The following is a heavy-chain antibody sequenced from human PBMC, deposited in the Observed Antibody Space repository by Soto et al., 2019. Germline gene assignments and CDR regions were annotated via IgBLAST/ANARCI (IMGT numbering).Heavy chain of an antibody. CDR1: GGSMRNYF. J-gene: IGHJ4*02. CDR2: IHYSGTT. CDR3: AREVRELRGRRFDY. V-gene: IGHV4-59*01. D-gene: IGHD1-7*01. Sequence: SETLSLTCTVSGGSMRNYFWTWIRQPPGKGLEWIGYIHYSGTTSFFPSYNPSLRSRVTISEDTSKNQFSLKLLSVTTEDTAVYYCAREVRELRGRRFDYWGQGTLVTVS.